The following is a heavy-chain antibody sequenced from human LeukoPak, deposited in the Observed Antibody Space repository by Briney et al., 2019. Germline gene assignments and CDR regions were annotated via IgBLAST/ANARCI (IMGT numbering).Heavy chain of an antibody. D-gene: IGHD2-2*01. CDR1: GFXFTNTW. Sequence: GGSLRLSCAASGFXFTNTWMSWVRQAPGKGREWVGRIKSYTDGGTTDYAAPVKDRFTISRDDSQNTLFLQMNSLKIEDTAVYFCTIRYCSSTSCYGDFEYWGQGTLLTVSS. CDR3: TIRYCSSTSCYGDFEY. CDR2: IKSYTDGGTT. V-gene: IGHV3-15*01. J-gene: IGHJ4*02.